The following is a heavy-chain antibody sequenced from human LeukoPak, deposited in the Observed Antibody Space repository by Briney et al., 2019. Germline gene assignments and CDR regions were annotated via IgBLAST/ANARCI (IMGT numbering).Heavy chain of an antibody. D-gene: IGHD5-24*01. CDR3: ARRQRWLQHLDY. Sequence: SETLSLTCTVSGGSISSSSYYWSWIRQPPGKGLEWIGYIYYSGSTNYNPSLKSRVTISVDTSKNQFSLKLSSVTAADTAVYYCARRQRWLQHLDYWGQGTLVTVSS. CDR1: GGSISSSSYY. CDR2: IYYSGST. V-gene: IGHV4-61*05. J-gene: IGHJ4*02.